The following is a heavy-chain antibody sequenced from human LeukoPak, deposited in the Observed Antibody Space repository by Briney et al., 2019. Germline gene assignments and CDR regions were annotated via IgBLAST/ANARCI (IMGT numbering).Heavy chain of an antibody. D-gene: IGHD1-26*01. CDR3: ARESIVGATGEFDY. J-gene: IGHJ4*02. CDR1: GYTFTNYY. V-gene: IGHV1-2*06. Sequence: GASVKVSCKTSGYTFTNYYIHWVRQAPGQGLEWMGRIDPNTGGTKSAKNFQGRVTMTRDTSISTAYMELRSLRSDDTAVYYCARESIVGATGEFDYRGQGTLVTVSS. CDR2: IDPNTGGT.